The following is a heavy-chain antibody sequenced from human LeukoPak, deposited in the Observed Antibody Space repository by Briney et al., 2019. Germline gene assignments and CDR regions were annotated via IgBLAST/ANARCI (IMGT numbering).Heavy chain of an antibody. CDR2: INPNSGGT. J-gene: IGHJ4*02. Sequence: ASVKVSCKASGYTFTGYYMHWVRQAPGQGLEWMGWINPNSGGTNYAQKFQGRVTMTRDTSISTAYMELSRLRSDDTAVYYCARGALFVVVITADLDYWGREPWSPSPQ. V-gene: IGHV1-2*02. CDR1: GYTFTGYY. D-gene: IGHD3-22*01. CDR3: ARGALFVVVITADLDY.